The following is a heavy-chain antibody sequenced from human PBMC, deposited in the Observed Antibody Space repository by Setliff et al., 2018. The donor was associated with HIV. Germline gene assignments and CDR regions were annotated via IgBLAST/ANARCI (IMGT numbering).Heavy chain of an antibody. CDR1: GGLITNDGYY. CDR2: IFYSGTT. J-gene: IGHJ4*02. D-gene: IGHD3-22*01. V-gene: IGHV4-61*08. CDR3: ARFNALLGSSTYYDY. Sequence: SETLSLTCTVSGGLITNDGYYWTWIRQPPGRGLEWIGYIFYSGTTKFNPSLKSRAAISVDSSNNQFSLKMTSVTAADTAVYFCARFNALLGSSTYYDYWGPGLLVTVSS.